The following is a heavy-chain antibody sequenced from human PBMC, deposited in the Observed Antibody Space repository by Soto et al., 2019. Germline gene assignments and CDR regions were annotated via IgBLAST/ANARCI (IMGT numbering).Heavy chain of an antibody. J-gene: IGHJ5*02. CDR1: GGSISSYY. CDR2: IYYSGST. D-gene: IGHD3-22*01. V-gene: IGHV4-59*01. CDR3: VGWLFPQGWFDR. Sequence: SETLSLTCTVSGGSISSYYWSWIRQPPGKGLEWIGYIYYSGSTNYNPSLKSRVTISVDTSKNQFSLKLSSVTAADTAVYYCVGWLFPQGWFDRWGKGTLVKVSS.